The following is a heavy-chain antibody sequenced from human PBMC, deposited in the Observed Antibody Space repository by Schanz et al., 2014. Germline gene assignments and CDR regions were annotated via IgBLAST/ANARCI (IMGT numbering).Heavy chain of an antibody. V-gene: IGHV3-23*01. CDR3: AREMGRRFFDYNYGMDV. D-gene: IGHD3-3*01. CDR1: GFSFRKSA. Sequence: EVQLLESGGGLVQPGGSLRLSCAASGFSFRKSAMSWVRQAPGKGLEWVSALTGSGTTTYYADSVKGRFTISRDNSKNTLDLQMNSLRAEDTAIYYCAREMGRRFFDYNYGMDVWGQGTSVTVS. CDR2: LTGSGTTT. J-gene: IGHJ6*02.